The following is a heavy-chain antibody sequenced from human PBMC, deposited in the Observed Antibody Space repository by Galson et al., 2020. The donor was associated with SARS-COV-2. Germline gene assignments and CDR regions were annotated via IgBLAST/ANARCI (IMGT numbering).Heavy chain of an antibody. V-gene: IGHV3-30*03. CDR2: ISYDGSNK. CDR3: ATERDFLTGYYNGGGIDY. J-gene: IGHJ4*02. Sequence: GGSLRLSCAASGFTFSSNGMHWVRQAPGKGLEWVAVISYDGSNKYYADSVKGRFTISRDNSKNTLYLQMNSLRAEDTAVYYCATERDFLTGYYNGGGIDYWCQGTLVTVSS. CDR1: GFTFSSNG. D-gene: IGHD3-9*01.